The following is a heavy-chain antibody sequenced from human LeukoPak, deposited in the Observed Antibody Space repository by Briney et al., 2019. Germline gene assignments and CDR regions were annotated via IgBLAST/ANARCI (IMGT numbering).Heavy chain of an antibody. CDR1: GYTFTSYG. CDR2: ISAYNGNT. J-gene: IGHJ3*02. Sequence: ASVKVSCKASGYTFTSYGISWVRQAPGQGLEWMGWISAYNGNTNYAQKLQGRVTMTTDTSTSTAYMELRSLRSEDTAVYYCARSPTDSSGYPNPLFDIWGQGTMVTVSS. CDR3: ARSPTDSSGYPNPLFDI. D-gene: IGHD3-22*01. V-gene: IGHV1-18*01.